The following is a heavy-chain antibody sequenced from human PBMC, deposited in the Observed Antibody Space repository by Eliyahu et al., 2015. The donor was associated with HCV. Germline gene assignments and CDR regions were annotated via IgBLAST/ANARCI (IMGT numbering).Heavy chain of an antibody. Sequence: EVQLVESGGGLVKPGGSLXLSCAASGFTFSSYSMNWVRQAPGKGLEWVSSISSSSSYIYYADSVKGRFTISRDNAKNSLYLQMNSLRAEDTAVYYCASSAVDTAMASTFDYWGQGTLVTVSS. V-gene: IGHV3-21*01. CDR3: ASSAVDTAMASTFDY. CDR1: GFTFSSYS. J-gene: IGHJ4*02. CDR2: ISSSSSYI. D-gene: IGHD5-18*01.